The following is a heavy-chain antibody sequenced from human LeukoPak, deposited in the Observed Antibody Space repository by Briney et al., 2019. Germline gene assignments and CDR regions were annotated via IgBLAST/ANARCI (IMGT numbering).Heavy chain of an antibody. D-gene: IGHD6-19*01. V-gene: IGHV3-30-3*01. CDR2: ISYDGVSK. CDR3: TRGRYEFHSSGFYFGEHDN. Sequence: GGSLRLSCAASGFTFSNAYMNWVRQAPGKGLEWVAVISYDGVSKDYAGSVRGRLTISRDNSKNTLFLQMHGLRTEDTAVYFCTRGRYEFHSSGFYFGEHDNWGQGTLVTVSS. J-gene: IGHJ4*03. CDR1: GFTFSNAY.